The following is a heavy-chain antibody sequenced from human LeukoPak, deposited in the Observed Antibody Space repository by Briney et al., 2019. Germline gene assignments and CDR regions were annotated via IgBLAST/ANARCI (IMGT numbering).Heavy chain of an antibody. CDR1: GFTFRSYS. CDR2: MNEYGSDI. V-gene: IGHV3-7*01. D-gene: IGHD2-2*01. Sequence: GGSLRLSCAASGFTFRSYSMSWVRQAPGKGLEWVAQMNEYGSDIFYVDSVKGRFTISRDNAKNSLYLQMDSLRAEDTAVYYCARPRGCSSNRCNNFDYWGQGALVTVSS. CDR3: ARPRGCSSNRCNNFDY. J-gene: IGHJ4*02.